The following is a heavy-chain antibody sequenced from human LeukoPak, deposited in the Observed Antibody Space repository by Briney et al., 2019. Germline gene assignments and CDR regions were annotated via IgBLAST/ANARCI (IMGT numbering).Heavy chain of an antibody. CDR2: INAGNGNT. V-gene: IGHV1-3*01. CDR1: GYTFTSYY. J-gene: IGHJ4*02. CDR3: ARDETYYYDSSGFDY. Sequence: ASVKVSCKASGYTFTSYYMHWVRQAPGQRLEWMGWINAGNGNTKYSQKFQGRVTITRDTSASTAYMELSSLRSEDTAVYYCARDETYYYDSSGFDYWGQGTLVTVSS. D-gene: IGHD3-22*01.